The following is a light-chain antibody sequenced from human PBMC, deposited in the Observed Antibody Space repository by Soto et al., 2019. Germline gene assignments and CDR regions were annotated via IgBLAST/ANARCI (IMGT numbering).Light chain of an antibody. CDR3: DSYLTTSPLEV. V-gene: IGLV2-14*01. Sequence: QSVLTQPASVSGSPGQSITISCTGTSSDVGGYNYVSWYRQYPGEAPRLLIYEVHYRPSGVSSRFSGSKSGNTASLTISGLQAADEADYYCDSYLTTSPLEVFGTGTKVTVL. J-gene: IGLJ1*01. CDR1: SSDVGGYNY. CDR2: EVH.